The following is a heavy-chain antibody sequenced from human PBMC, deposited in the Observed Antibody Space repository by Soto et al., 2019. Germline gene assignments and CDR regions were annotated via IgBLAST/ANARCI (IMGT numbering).Heavy chain of an antibody. V-gene: IGHV4-59*01. CDR2: IHYSGST. CDR3: ARGPGYSYGYDYYYHGMDV. Sequence: SETLSLTCTVSGGSINMYYWSWIRQPPGKGLGWIGHIHYSGSTNYKSSLKSRVIISVDTSKNQFSLKLSSVTAADTAVYYCARGPGYSYGYDYYYHGMDVWGQGTTVT. J-gene: IGHJ6*02. D-gene: IGHD5-18*01. CDR1: GGSINMYY.